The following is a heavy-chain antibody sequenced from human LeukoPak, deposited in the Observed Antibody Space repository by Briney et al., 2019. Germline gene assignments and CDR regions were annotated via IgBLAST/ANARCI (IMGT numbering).Heavy chain of an antibody. J-gene: IGHJ4*02. D-gene: IGHD6-13*01. V-gene: IGHV5-51*01. CDR2: VYPGESET. CDR3: AKLGAYSSSWYGFFDY. CDR1: GYSFSNYW. Sequence: GESLKISCKGSGYSFSNYWIGWVRQMPGKGLEWMGIVYPGESETRYSPSVQGQVTISADKSITTAYLQWSSLKASDTAMYYCAKLGAYSSSWYGFFDYWGQGTLVAVSS.